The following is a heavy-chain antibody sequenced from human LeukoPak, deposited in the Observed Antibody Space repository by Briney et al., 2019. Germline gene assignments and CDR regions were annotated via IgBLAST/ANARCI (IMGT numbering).Heavy chain of an antibody. CDR2: ISTSSSTI. CDR1: GFTFSYYS. Sequence: GGSLRLSCAASGFTFSYYSMNWVRQAPGKGLEWISYISTSSSTIYYADSVKGRFTISRDNAKNPLSLQMNSLRDEDTAVYYCARASVVVAAAAFDYWGRGTLVTVSS. J-gene: IGHJ4*02. D-gene: IGHD2-2*01. CDR3: ARASVVVAAAAFDY. V-gene: IGHV3-48*02.